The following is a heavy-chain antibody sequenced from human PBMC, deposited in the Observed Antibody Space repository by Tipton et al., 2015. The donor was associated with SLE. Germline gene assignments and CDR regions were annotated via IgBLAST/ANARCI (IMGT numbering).Heavy chain of an antibody. J-gene: IGHJ5*02. CDR1: GASIRSQY. CDR3: ARRGVVSRFDP. Sequence: TLSLTCSVSGASIRSQYWGWIRQPPGKGLEWIGYIYHSGYSSTNYNPSLKSRVTLSVGTSKNQCFLKLNSVTAADTAVYYCARRGVVSRFDPWGQGTLVTVSS. D-gene: IGHD2-8*02. V-gene: IGHV4-59*08. CDR2: IYHSGYSST.